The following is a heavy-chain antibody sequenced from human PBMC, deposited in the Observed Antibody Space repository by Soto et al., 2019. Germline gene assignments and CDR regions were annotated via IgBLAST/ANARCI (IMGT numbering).Heavy chain of an antibody. CDR1: ASSISSPYF. J-gene: IGHJ3*01. CDR3: ARTWLAGGHKADAFDV. CDR2: VYHTGGT. Sequence: SGTLSLTCAVSASSISSPYFWGWIRQPPGKGLEWIGTVYHTGGTYYNPSLKSRVTISVDTSINQFSLRLNSVTAADTALYFCARTWLAGGHKADAFDVWGQGPMLTVPS. V-gene: IGHV4-38-2*01. D-gene: IGHD2-15*01.